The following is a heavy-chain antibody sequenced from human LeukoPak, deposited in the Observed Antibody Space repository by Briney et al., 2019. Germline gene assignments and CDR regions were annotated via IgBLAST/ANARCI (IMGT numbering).Heavy chain of an antibody. CDR2: ISYDGRNK. J-gene: IGHJ4*02. D-gene: IGHD6-13*01. CDR3: ARGDSGSWYYFDY. V-gene: IGHV3-30*04. Sequence: GGSLRLSCAASGFTFSSNAMHWVRQAPGRGLEWVAVISYDGRNKDYADSVKGRFTISRDNSKNTLYLQMNSLRAEDTAVYYCARGDSGSWYYFDYWGQGTLATVSS. CDR1: GFTFSSNA.